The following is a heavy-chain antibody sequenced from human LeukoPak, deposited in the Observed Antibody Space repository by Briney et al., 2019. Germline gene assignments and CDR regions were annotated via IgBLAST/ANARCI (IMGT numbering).Heavy chain of an antibody. CDR1: ECTFSSHW. CDR3: GFSINYYFDF. CDR2: ITPDGGGS. J-gene: IGHJ4*02. Sequence: GGSLRLSCVVSECTFSSHWMTWVRQVPGEGLEWVANITPDGGGSYYVDSVKGRFTISRDNAKNSLYLQLNSLRAEDTAVYYCGFSINYYFDFWGQGTLVTVSS. D-gene: IGHD1-20*01. V-gene: IGHV3-7*05.